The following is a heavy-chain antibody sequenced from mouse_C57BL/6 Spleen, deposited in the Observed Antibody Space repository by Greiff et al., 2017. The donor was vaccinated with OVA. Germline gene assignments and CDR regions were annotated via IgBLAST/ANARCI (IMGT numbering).Heavy chain of an antibody. CDR2: IDPETGGT. J-gene: IGHJ3*01. CDR3: TREETGAGFAY. V-gene: IGHV1-15*01. Sequence: QVQLQQSGAELVRPGASVTLSCKASGYTFTDYEMHWVKQTPVHGLEWIGAIDPETGGTAYNQKFKGKAILTADKSSSTAYMELRSLTSEDSAVYYCTREETGAGFAYWGQGTLVTVSA. D-gene: IGHD1-1*02. CDR1: GYTFTDYE.